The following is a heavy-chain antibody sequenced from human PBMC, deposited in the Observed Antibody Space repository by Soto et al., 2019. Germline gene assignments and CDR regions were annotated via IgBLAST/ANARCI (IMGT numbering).Heavy chain of an antibody. J-gene: IGHJ4*02. Sequence: PGGSLRLSCAASGFSFSDYYMTWIRQAPGKGLEWISYISSTSSYINYADSVRGRFTISRDNAKNSLFLQMDSLRAEDTAVYYCARDRPPEFWGQGTRVTVAS. CDR2: ISSTSSYI. CDR3: ARDRPPEF. CDR1: GFSFSDYY. V-gene: IGHV3-11*06.